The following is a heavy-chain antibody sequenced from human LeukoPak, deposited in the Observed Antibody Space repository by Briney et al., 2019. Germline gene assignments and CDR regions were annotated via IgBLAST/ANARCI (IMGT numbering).Heavy chain of an antibody. J-gene: IGHJ5*02. Sequence: SETLSLTCTVSGGSISSYYWSWIRQPAGKGLEWIGRIYTSGSTNYNPSLKSRVTTSVDTSKNQFSLKLSSVTAADTAVYYCARDRNGIQLWLGNWFDPWGQGTLVTVSS. CDR3: ARDRNGIQLWLGNWFDP. D-gene: IGHD5-18*01. CDR1: GGSISSYY. CDR2: IYTSGST. V-gene: IGHV4-4*07.